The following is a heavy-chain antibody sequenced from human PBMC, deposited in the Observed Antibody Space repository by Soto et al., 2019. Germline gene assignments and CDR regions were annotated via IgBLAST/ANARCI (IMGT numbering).Heavy chain of an antibody. Sequence: QVQLVQSGAEVKKPGSSVKVSCKASGGTFSSYAISWVRQAPGQGLEWMGGIIPISGTANYEQKFQGRVTITAYESTSTAYMELGSLRSEDTAVYYCARSQGSSTSLEIYYYYYYGMDVWGQGTTVTVSS. CDR1: GGTFSSYA. CDR2: IIPISGTA. D-gene: IGHD2-2*01. CDR3: ARSQGSSTSLEIYYYYYYGMDV. J-gene: IGHJ6*02. V-gene: IGHV1-69*01.